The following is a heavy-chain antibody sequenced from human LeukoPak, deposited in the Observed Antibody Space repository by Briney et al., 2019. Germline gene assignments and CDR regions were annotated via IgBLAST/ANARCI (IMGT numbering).Heavy chain of an antibody. CDR1: GGSISSSSYY. CDR2: IYYSGST. Sequence: SETLSLTCTVSGGSISSSSYYWGWIRQPPGKGLEWIGSIYYSGSTYYNPSLKSRVTISVDTSKNQFSLKLSSVTAADTAVYYCARDKTYYYGSGSYYTSARGQGTLVTVSS. D-gene: IGHD3-10*01. J-gene: IGHJ4*02. V-gene: IGHV4-39*07. CDR3: ARDKTYYYGSGSYYTSA.